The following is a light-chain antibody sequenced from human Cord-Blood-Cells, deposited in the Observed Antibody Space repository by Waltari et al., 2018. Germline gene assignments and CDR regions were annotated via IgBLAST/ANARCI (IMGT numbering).Light chain of an antibody. J-gene: IGLJ2*01. Sequence: QSALTQPASGSGSPGQSITIPCTGTSSDVGGYNYVSWYQQHPGKAPKLMIYDVSNRPSGVSNRFSGSKSGNTASLTISGLQAEDEADYYCSSYTSSSTLVVFGGGTKLTVL. CDR3: SSYTSSSTLVV. CDR2: DVS. CDR1: SSDVGGYNY. V-gene: IGLV2-14*03.